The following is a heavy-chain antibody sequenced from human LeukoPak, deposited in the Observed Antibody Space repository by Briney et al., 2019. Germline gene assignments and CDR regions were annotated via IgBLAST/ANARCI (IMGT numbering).Heavy chain of an antibody. CDR1: GSPFTGYW. CDR3: ARTSSPQLGYYGMDV. CDR2: IDPSDSYT. D-gene: IGHD6-13*01. V-gene: IGHV5-10-1*01. Sequence: GESLKISCKGPGSPFTGYWISWVGRLPGKGLEWMGRIDPSDSYTNYSPSFQGHVTISADKSISTAYLQWSSLKASDTAMYYCARTSSPQLGYYGMDVWGKGTTVTVSS. J-gene: IGHJ6*04.